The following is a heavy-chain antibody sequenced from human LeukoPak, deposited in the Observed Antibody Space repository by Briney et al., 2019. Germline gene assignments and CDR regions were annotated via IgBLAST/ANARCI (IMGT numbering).Heavy chain of an antibody. CDR1: GGSFSGYY. V-gene: IGHV4-34*01. Sequence: PSGTLSLTCAVYGGSFSGYYWSWIRQPPGKGLEWIGEINHSGSTNYNPSLKSRVTISVDTSKNQFSLKLSSVTAADTAVYYCARGRLGYCSGGSCARYYGMDVWGQGTTVTVSS. D-gene: IGHD2-15*01. CDR3: ARGRLGYCSGGSCARYYGMDV. CDR2: INHSGST. J-gene: IGHJ6*02.